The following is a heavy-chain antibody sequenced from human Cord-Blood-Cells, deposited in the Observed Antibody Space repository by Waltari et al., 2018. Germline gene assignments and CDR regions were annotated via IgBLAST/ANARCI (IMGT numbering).Heavy chain of an antibody. D-gene: IGHD3-22*01. V-gene: IGHV1-24*01. CDR1: GYSLTELS. CDR2: FDPEDGET. J-gene: IGHJ4*02. Sequence: QVQLVQSGAEVKKPGASVKVYCKVSGYSLTELSMHWVRKAQGKGLEWMGGFDPEDGETIYAQKFQGRVTMTEDTSTDTAYMELSSLRSEDTAVYYCATGKVSVVISSPTFDYWGQGTLVTVSS. CDR3: ATGKVSVVISSPTFDY.